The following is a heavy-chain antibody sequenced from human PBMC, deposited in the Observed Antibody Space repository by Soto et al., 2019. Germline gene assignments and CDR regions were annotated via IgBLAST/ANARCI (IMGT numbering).Heavy chain of an antibody. CDR1: GYIFSNYG. D-gene: IGHD4-4*01. CDR2: ISTYNGET. CDR3: ATTYYSAWVFDN. J-gene: IGHJ4*02. Sequence: QVQLVQSGGDVKKPGASVKVPCKTSGYIFSNYGISWVRQAPGQGLEWMGWISTYNGETKYAQRLQGRVTMTTDTSTNTAYLEVRSLRSDDTALYYCATTYYSAWVFDNWGQGTLVTVSS. V-gene: IGHV1-18*01.